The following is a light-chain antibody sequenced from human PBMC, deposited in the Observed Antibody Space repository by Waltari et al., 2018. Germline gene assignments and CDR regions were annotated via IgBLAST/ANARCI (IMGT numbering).Light chain of an antibody. CDR2: GAS. Sequence: DIVLTQSPGTLSLSLGERATLSCRASQSVSSSYLAWYQQKPGQAPRLLIYGASSRATGIPDRFSGSGSGTDFTLTISRLEPEDFAVYYCQQYGSSPQYTFGQGTKLEIK. V-gene: IGKV3-20*01. CDR3: QQYGSSPQYT. J-gene: IGKJ2*01. CDR1: QSVSSSY.